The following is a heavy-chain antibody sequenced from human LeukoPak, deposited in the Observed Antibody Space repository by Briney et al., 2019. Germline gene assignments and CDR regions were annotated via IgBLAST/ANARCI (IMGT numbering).Heavy chain of an antibody. CDR3: ARDKKSGESSEIDY. D-gene: IGHD3-10*01. J-gene: IGHJ4*02. CDR1: GFTFINYW. Sequence: GGSLRLSCAASGFTFINYWVHWVRQAPGKGLVWVSRINRDVSTTKYAGSGKGRFTVSRDNAKNTLNLQMNSLRAEDTAVYYCARDKKSGESSEIDYWGQGTLVTVSS. CDR2: INRDVSTT. V-gene: IGHV3-74*03.